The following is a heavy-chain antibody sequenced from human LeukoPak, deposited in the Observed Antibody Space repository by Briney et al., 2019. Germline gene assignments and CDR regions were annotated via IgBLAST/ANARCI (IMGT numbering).Heavy chain of an antibody. CDR3: AKSLLQDSSGYFDY. D-gene: IGHD3-22*01. V-gene: IGHV3-30*18. J-gene: IGHJ4*02. Sequence: GRSLRLSCAASGXTFSSYGVHWVRLAPGKGLEWLAVISYDGSNKYYADSVKGRFTISRDTSKNTVYLQMNSLRAEDTAVYYCAKSLLQDSSGYFDYWGQGTLVTVSS. CDR2: ISYDGSNK. CDR1: GXTFSSYG.